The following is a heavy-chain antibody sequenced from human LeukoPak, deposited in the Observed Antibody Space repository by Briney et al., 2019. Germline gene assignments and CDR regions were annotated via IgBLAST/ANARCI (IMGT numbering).Heavy chain of an antibody. CDR1: GFTFSSYA. Sequence: GGSLRLSCAASGFTFSSYAMHWVRQAPGKGLEWVAVISYDGSNKYYADSVKGRFTISRDNSKNTLYLQMNSLRAEDTAVYYCATSGYSYGMDVWGQGTTVTVSS. V-gene: IGHV3-30*04. CDR3: ATSGYSYGMDV. CDR2: ISYDGSNK. J-gene: IGHJ6*02. D-gene: IGHD5-18*01.